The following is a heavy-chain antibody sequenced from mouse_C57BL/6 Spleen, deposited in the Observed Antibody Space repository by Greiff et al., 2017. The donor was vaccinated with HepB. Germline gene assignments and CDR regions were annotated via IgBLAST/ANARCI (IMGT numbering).Heavy chain of an antibody. CDR3: AVYGYDRGYYYAMDY. Sequence: VQLQQSGAELVKPGASVKMSCKASGYTFTTYPIEWMKQNHGKSLEWIGNFHPYNDDTKYNEKFKGKATLTVEKSSSTVYLELSRLTSDDSAVYYCAVYGYDRGYYYAMDYWGQGTSVTVSS. V-gene: IGHV1-47*01. CDR2: FHPYNDDT. J-gene: IGHJ4*01. D-gene: IGHD2-2*01. CDR1: GYTFTTYP.